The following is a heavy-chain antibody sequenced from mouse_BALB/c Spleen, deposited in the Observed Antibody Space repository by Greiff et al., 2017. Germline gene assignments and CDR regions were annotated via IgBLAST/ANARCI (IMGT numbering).Heavy chain of an antibody. J-gene: IGHJ2*01. D-gene: IGHD1-1*01. CDR1: GYTFTSYT. V-gene: IGHV1-4*01. Sequence: QVQLQQSGAELARPGASVKMSCKASGYTFTSYTMHWVKQRPGQGLEWIGYINPSSGYTNYNQKFKDKATLTADKSSSTAYMQLSSLTSEDSAVYYCARLDYGSSYKKRDYWGQGTTLTVSS. CDR2: INPSSGYT. CDR3: ARLDYGSSYKKRDY.